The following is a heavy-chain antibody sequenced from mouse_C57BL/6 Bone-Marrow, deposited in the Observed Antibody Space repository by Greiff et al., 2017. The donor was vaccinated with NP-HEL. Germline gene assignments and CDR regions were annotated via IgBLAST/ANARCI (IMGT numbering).Heavy chain of an antibody. J-gene: IGHJ1*03. V-gene: IGHV1-50*01. CDR1: GYTFTSYW. D-gene: IGHD2-2*01. Sequence: QVQLQQPGAELVKPGASVKLSCKASGYTFTSYWMQWVKQRPGQGLEWIGEIDPSDSYTNYNQKFKGKATLTVDTSSGTAYMQLSSLTSEDSAVYYCAREGYYWYFDVWGTGTTVTVSS. CDR3: AREGYYWYFDV. CDR2: IDPSDSYT.